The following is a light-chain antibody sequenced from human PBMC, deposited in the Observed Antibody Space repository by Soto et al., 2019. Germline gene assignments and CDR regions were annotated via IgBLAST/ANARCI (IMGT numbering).Light chain of an antibody. Sequence: DIQMTQSPSSLSASVGDRVTVTCRASQYISSYLNWYQQKPGKAPKLLIYAASSLQSGVPSRFSGSGSGTDFTLTISSLQPEDFATYSCQQTYSTLTWTFGQGTKVDIK. CDR3: QQTYSTLTWT. V-gene: IGKV1-39*01. CDR2: AAS. J-gene: IGKJ1*01. CDR1: QYISSY.